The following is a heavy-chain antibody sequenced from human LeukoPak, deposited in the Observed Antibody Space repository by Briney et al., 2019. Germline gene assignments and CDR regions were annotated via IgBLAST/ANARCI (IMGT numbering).Heavy chain of an antibody. D-gene: IGHD6-19*01. J-gene: IGHJ4*02. CDR3: ARASGAVGGTWFHDY. CDR1: GGSISSGGYY. V-gene: IGHV4-30-2*01. CDR2: IYHSGST. Sequence: SQTLSLTCTVSGGSISSGGYYWSWIRQPPGKGLEWIGYIYHSGSTYYNPSLKSRVTISVDRSKNQFSLKLSSVTAADTAVYYCARASGAVGGTWFHDYWGQGTLVTVSS.